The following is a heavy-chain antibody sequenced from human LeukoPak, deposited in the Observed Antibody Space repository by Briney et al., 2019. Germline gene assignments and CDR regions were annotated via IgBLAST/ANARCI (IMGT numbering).Heavy chain of an antibody. V-gene: IGHV3-30-3*01. CDR1: GFTFSSYA. CDR3: ARDPYSSSWYPYYYYGMDV. J-gene: IGHJ6*02. Sequence: GGSLRLSCAASGFTFSSYAMHWVRQAPGKGLEWVAVISYDGSNKYYADSVKGRFTISRDNSKNTLYLQMNSLRAGDTAVYYCARDPYSSSWYPYYYYGMDVWGQGTTVTVPS. CDR2: ISYDGSNK. D-gene: IGHD6-13*01.